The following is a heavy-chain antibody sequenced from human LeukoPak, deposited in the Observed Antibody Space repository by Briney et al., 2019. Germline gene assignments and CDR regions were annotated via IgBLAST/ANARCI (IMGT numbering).Heavy chain of an antibody. CDR3: ARVVIYDSSGYYQNYYYYGMDV. D-gene: IGHD3-22*01. V-gene: IGHV1-2*02. CDR2: INPNSGGT. J-gene: IGHJ6*02. CDR1: GYTFTGYY. Sequence: ASVEVSCKASGYTFTGYYMHWVRQAPGQGLEWMGWINPNSGGTNYAQKFQGRVTMTRDTSIRTAYMELSRLRSDDTAVYYCARVVIYDSSGYYQNYYYYGMDVWGQGTTVTVSS.